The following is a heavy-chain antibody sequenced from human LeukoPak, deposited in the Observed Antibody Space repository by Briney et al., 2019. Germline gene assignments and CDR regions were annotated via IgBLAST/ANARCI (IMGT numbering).Heavy chain of an antibody. CDR1: GGSFSGYY. Sequence: SETLSLTCAVYGGSFSGYYWSWIRQPPGKGLEWVGSISDRGNTDYNPSLKSRVTISVDTSKNQFSLKLSSVTAADTAVYYCARMGYSNYEFAYWGQGTLVTVSS. V-gene: IGHV4-59*08. J-gene: IGHJ4*02. CDR2: ISDRGNT. CDR3: ARMGYSNYEFAY. D-gene: IGHD4-11*01.